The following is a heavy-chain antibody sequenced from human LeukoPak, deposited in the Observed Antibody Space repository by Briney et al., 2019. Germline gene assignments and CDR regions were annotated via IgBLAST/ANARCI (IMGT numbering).Heavy chain of an antibody. CDR3: ARDLRLREWLSSHDAFDI. Sequence: GGSLRLSCAASGFTFSSYWMSWVRQAPGKGLEWVANIKQDGSEKYYVDSVKDRFTISRDNAKNSLYLQMNSLRAEDTAVYYCARDLRLREWLSSHDAFDIWGQGTMVTVSS. J-gene: IGHJ3*02. V-gene: IGHV3-7*01. CDR2: IKQDGSEK. CDR1: GFTFSSYW. D-gene: IGHD3-3*01.